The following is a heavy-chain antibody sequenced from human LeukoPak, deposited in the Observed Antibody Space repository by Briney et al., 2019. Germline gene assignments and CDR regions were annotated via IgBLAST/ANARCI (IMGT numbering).Heavy chain of an antibody. J-gene: IGHJ4*02. CDR3: ARNKRGDY. CDR1: GFTFSSYA. D-gene: IGHD1/OR15-1a*01. Sequence: GGSLRLSCAASGFTFSSYAMSWVRQAPGKGLEWVANIKPDGSEENYVDSVKGRFTISRDNAKNSLYLQMNSLRAEDRAVYYCARNKRGDYWGQGALVTVSS. CDR2: IKPDGSEE. V-gene: IGHV3-7*01.